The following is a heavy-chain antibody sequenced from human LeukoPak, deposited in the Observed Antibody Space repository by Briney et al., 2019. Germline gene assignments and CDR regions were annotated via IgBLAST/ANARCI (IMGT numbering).Heavy chain of an antibody. J-gene: IGHJ4*02. CDR1: GGSFSGYY. Sequence: SETLSLTCAVYGGSFSGYYWSWIRQPPGKGLEWIGEINHSGSTNYNPSLKSRVTISVDTSKNQFSLKLSSVTAADTAVYYCARGRGDSSGYYYFDYWGQETLVTVSS. D-gene: IGHD3-22*01. CDR3: ARGRGDSSGYYYFDY. V-gene: IGHV4-34*01. CDR2: INHSGST.